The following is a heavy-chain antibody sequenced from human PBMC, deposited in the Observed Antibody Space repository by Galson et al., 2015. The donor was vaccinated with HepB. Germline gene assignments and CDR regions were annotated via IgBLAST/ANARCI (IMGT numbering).Heavy chain of an antibody. CDR2: IRYDGSNK. Sequence: SLRLAGAAPGFTFRRPIMQWARQAQRKGLEWVADIRYDGSNKYYADAVRGRFTISRDNSKKTLYLQMDSLRDEDTAVYYCTGDRFETNPMDVVPGTIVKWGQGTLVTVSS. V-gene: IGHV3-33*01. J-gene: IGHJ4*02. D-gene: IGHD1-1*01. CDR1: GFTFRRPI. CDR3: TGDRFETNPMDVVPGTIVK.